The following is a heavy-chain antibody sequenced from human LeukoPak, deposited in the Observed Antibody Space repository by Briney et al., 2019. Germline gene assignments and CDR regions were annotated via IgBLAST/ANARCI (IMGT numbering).Heavy chain of an antibody. CDR2: ISWNSGSI. V-gene: IGHV3-9*01. J-gene: IGHJ6*02. Sequence: GGSLRLSCAASGFTFDDYAMHWVRQAPGKGLEWVSGISWNSGSIGYVDSVKGRFTISRDNAKNSLYLQMSNLRAEDTAVYFCARGGGLDVWGQGATVTVSS. CDR1: GFTFDDYA. D-gene: IGHD3-16*01. CDR3: ARGGGLDV.